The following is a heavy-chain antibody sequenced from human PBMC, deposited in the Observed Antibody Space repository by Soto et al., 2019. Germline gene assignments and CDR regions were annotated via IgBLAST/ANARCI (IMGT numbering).Heavy chain of an antibody. CDR3: ARLPWADYGGIFEP. V-gene: IGHV4-59*01. CDR1: GGSISNYY. Sequence: SETLSLTFTVSGGSISNYYWSWFRQTPGKGLEWIGYVHDSWGSNYNPSLKSRVAISLDTSKSQFSLKLTSVTAADTAMYYCARLPWADYGGIFEPWGQGTLVTVSS. CDR2: VHDSWGS. D-gene: IGHD4-17*01. J-gene: IGHJ5*02.